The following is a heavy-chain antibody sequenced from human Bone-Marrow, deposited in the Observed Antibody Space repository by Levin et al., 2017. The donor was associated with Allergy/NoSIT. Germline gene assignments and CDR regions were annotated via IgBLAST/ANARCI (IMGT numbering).Heavy chain of an antibody. Sequence: PGGSLRLSCAASGFTVSSNYMSWVRQAPGKGLEWVSVIYSGGSTYYADSVKGRFTISRDNSKNTLYLQMNSLRAEDTAVYYCARGILTGYPTADAFDIWGQGTMVTVSS. D-gene: IGHD3-9*01. CDR1: GFTVSSNY. CDR3: ARGILTGYPTADAFDI. J-gene: IGHJ3*02. CDR2: IYSGGST. V-gene: IGHV3-66*01.